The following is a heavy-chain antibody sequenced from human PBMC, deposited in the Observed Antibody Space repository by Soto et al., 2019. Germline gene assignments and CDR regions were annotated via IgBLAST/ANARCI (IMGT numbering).Heavy chain of an antibody. CDR2: INHSGST. J-gene: IGHJ4*02. D-gene: IGHD5-12*01. CDR3: ARAPYSGYDYSLDY. CDR1: GGSFSGYY. Sequence: QVHLQQWGAGLLKPSETLSLTCAVYGGSFSGYYWSWIRQPPGKGLEWIGEINHSGSTNYNPSLKSRVTISVDTSKNQFSLKHSSVTAADKAVFYCARAPYSGYDYSLDYWGQGTLVTVSS. V-gene: IGHV4-34*01.